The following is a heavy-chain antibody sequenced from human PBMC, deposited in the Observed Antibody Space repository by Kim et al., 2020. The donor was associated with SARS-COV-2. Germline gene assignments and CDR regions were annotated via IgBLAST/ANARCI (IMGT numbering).Heavy chain of an antibody. D-gene: IGHD2-8*01. V-gene: IGHV3-43*02. Sequence: GGSLRLSCAASGFTFDDYAMHWVRQAPGKGLEWVSLISGDGGSTYYADSVKGRFTISRDNSKNSLYLQMNSLRTEDTALYYCAKDRTNGVCLFCRGDGPFMDVWGQGTTVTVSS. J-gene: IGHJ6*02. CDR3: AKDRTNGVCLFCRGDGPFMDV. CDR1: GFTFDDYA. CDR2: ISGDGGST.